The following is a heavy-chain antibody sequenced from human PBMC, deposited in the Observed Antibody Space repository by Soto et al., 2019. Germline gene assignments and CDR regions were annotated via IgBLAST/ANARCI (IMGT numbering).Heavy chain of an antibody. D-gene: IGHD2-2*01. V-gene: IGHV5-10-1*01. CDR3: ARVTIVVVPAEYYYGMDV. CDR1: GYSFTSYW. J-gene: IGHJ6*01. Sequence: GESVKISCKASGYSFTSYWIIWVLQMPGKGLEWMGRIDPSDSYTNYSPSFQGHVTISADKSISTAYLQWSRLKASDTAMYYCARVTIVVVPAEYYYGMDVWGQGTPVTGSS. CDR2: IDPSDSYT.